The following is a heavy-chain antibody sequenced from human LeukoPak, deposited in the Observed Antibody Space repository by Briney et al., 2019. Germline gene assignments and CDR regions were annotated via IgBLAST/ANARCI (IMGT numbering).Heavy chain of an antibody. CDR3: ASSYYYDSSGYYVDY. Sequence: SETLSLTCAVYGGSFSGYYWSWIRQPPGKGLEWIGEINHSGSTNYNPSLKSRVTISVDTSKNQFSLKLSSVTAADTAVYYCASSYYYDSSGYYVDYWGQGTLVTVSS. CDR2: INHSGST. CDR1: GGSFSGYY. D-gene: IGHD3-22*01. V-gene: IGHV4-34*01. J-gene: IGHJ4*02.